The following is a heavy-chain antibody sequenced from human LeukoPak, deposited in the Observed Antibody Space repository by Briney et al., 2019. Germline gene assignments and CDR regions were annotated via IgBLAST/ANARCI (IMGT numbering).Heavy chain of an antibody. D-gene: IGHD6-19*01. CDR2: IYTSGST. Sequence: SETLSLTCTVSGGSISSGSYYWSWIRQPAGKGLEWIGRIYTSGSTNYNPSLKSRVIISVDTSKNQFSLKLSSVTAADTAVYYCARDSPIAVAVFDYWGQGTLVTVSS. CDR1: GGSISSGSYY. J-gene: IGHJ4*02. CDR3: ARDSPIAVAVFDY. V-gene: IGHV4-61*02.